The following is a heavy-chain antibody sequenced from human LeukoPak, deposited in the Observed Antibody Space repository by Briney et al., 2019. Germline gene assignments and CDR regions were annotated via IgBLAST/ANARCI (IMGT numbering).Heavy chain of an antibody. V-gene: IGHV1-46*01. J-gene: IGHJ4*02. CDR1: GYTFTIYY. CDR2: SNPSGGST. Sequence: ASVKVSFKASGYTFTIYYMHWVRHPPRPGLEWMGISNPSGGSTSYEQKFQGRVTMTRSMSTSTVYMELSSLRSEDTAVYYCARGGSVNTWDYFDYWGQGTLVTVSS. CDR3: ARGGSVNTWDYFDY. D-gene: IGHD4-17*01.